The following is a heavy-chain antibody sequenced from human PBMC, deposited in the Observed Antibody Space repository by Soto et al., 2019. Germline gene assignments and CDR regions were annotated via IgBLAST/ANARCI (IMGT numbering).Heavy chain of an antibody. CDR3: ARSYGDYGDVYYGMDV. J-gene: IGHJ6*02. CDR2: ISYDGSNK. CDR1: GFTFISYA. D-gene: IGHD4-17*01. Sequence: PGGSLRLSCAASGFTFISYAMHWVRQAPGKGLEWVAVISYDGSNKYYADSVKGRFTISRDNSKNTLYLQMNSLRAEDTAVYYCARSYGDYGDVYYGMDVWGQGTTVTVSS. V-gene: IGHV3-30-3*01.